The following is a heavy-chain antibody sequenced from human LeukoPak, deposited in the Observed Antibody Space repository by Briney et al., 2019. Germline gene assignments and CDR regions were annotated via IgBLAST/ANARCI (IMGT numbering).Heavy chain of an antibody. D-gene: IGHD2-15*01. V-gene: IGHV3-7*01. CDR3: ARDFVVVVAHYYYYYMDV. CDR1: GFTFSSYW. Sequence: TGGSLRLSCAASGFTFSSYWMNWVRQAPGKGLEWVANIKQDGSEKYYVDSVKGRLTISRDNAKNSLYLQMNSLRAEDTAVYYCARDFVVVVAHYYYYYMDVWGKGTTVTVSS. J-gene: IGHJ6*03. CDR2: IKQDGSEK.